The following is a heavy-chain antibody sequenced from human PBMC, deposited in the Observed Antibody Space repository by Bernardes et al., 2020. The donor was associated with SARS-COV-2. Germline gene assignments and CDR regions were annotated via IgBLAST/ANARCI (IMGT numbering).Heavy chain of an antibody. D-gene: IGHD3-22*01. CDR1: GFKFSSYT. CDR3: ARDDGSYYDSSGFDY. J-gene: IGHJ4*02. CDR2: ISTSSNYI. V-gene: IGHV3-21*01. Sequence: GGSLRLSCTASGFKFSSYTMNWVRQAPGKGLEWVSSISTSSNYIYYADSVKGRFTISRDNARNSVFLQMNSVRAEDTAVYDCARDDGSYYDSSGFDYWGRGTPVTVSS.